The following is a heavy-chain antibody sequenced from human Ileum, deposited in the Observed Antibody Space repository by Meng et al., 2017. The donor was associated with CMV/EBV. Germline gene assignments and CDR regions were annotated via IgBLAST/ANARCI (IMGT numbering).Heavy chain of an antibody. CDR2: VSQGGST. V-gene: IGHV4-39*07. J-gene: IGHJ4*02. CDR1: SGSMNDGNRD. Sequence: CTGSSGSMNDGNRDWGGIRQAPGKGLEWIASVSQGGSTFRHPSLKGRVTMSINTSENQFSLKLTSVTAADTAVYYCTRQDFRNYAGYWGRGTLVTVSS. CDR3: TRQDFRNYAGY. D-gene: IGHD4-11*01.